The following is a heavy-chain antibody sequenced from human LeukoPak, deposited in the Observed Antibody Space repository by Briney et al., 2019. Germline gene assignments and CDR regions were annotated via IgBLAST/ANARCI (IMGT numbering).Heavy chain of an antibody. D-gene: IGHD3-22*01. J-gene: IGHJ4*02. CDR2: ISACNGNT. V-gene: IGHV1-18*01. CDR1: GGTFSNYA. Sequence: EASVTVSCKASGGTFSNYAISWVRQAPGQGLEWMGWISACNGNTNYAQKLQGRVTMTTDTSTSTAYMELRSLRSDDTAVYYCARSSSGYSAHWGQGTLVTVSS. CDR3: ARSSSGYSAH.